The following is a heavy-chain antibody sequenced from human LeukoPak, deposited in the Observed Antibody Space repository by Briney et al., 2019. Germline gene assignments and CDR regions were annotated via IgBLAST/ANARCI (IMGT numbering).Heavy chain of an antibody. CDR3: TTGYFGSVAGLYYYYYGMDV. V-gene: IGHV3-15*01. CDR1: GFTFSNAW. J-gene: IGHJ6*02. D-gene: IGHD6-19*01. CDR2: IKSKTDGGTT. Sequence: GGSLRLSCAASGFTFSNAWMSWVRQAPGKGLEWVGRIKSKTDGGTTDYAAPVKGRFTISRDDSKNTLYLQMNSLKTEDTAVYYCTTGYFGSVAGLYYYYYGMDVWGQGTTVTVSS.